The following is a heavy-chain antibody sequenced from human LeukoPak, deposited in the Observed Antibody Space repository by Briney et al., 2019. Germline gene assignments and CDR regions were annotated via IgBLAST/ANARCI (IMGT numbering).Heavy chain of an antibody. Sequence: GGSLRLSCAASGFSFSSHGMTWVRLAPGRGLEYVAAISGSGDNTYYADSVKGRFTISRDNSENTLFLQMNSLRAEDTAIYYCAKDTDVVVPEYFQYWGQGTLVTVSS. D-gene: IGHD2-15*01. V-gene: IGHV3-23*01. CDR1: GFSFSSHG. CDR2: ISGSGDNT. CDR3: AKDTDVVVPEYFQY. J-gene: IGHJ1*01.